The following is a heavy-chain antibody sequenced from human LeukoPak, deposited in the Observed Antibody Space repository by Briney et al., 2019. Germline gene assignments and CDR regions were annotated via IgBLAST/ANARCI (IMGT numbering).Heavy chain of an antibody. D-gene: IGHD3-16*01. CDR2: IYSGGST. Sequence: GGSLRLSCAASGFTVSSNYMSWVRQAPGKGLEWVSVIYSGGSTYYADSVKGRFTISRDNSKNTLYLQMNSLRAEDTAVYYCAKTFGDQDYYYYYMDVWGKGTTVTVSS. V-gene: IGHV3-53*05. J-gene: IGHJ6*03. CDR1: GFTVSSNY. CDR3: AKTFGDQDYYYYYMDV.